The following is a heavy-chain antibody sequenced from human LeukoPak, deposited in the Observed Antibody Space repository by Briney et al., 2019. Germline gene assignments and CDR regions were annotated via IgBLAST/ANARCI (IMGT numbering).Heavy chain of an antibody. CDR2: IYYSGST. CDR1: GGSISSYY. V-gene: IGHV4-59*08. J-gene: IGHJ5*02. Sequence: SETLSLTCTVSGGSISSYYWSWIRQPPGKGLEWIGYIYYSGSTNYNPSLKSRVTISVDTSKNQFSLKLSSVTAADAAVYYCARHVWRDPLSWFDPWAREPWSPSPQ. D-gene: IGHD3-16*01. CDR3: ARHVWRDPLSWFDP.